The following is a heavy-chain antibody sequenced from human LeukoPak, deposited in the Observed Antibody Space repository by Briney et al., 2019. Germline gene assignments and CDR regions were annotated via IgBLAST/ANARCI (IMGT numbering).Heavy chain of an antibody. CDR2: INPNSGGT. D-gene: IGHD3/OR15-3a*01. CDR1: GYSFTGYY. Sequence: ASVKVSSKASGYSFTGYYMHWVRQAPGQGLEWMGWINPNSGGTNYAQQFQGRVTMTTDTSISSVYMDLSRLRSDDTAVYYCARDVGGLGRGPLDYWGQGTLVTVSS. CDR3: ARDVGGLGRGPLDY. V-gene: IGHV1-2*02. J-gene: IGHJ4*02.